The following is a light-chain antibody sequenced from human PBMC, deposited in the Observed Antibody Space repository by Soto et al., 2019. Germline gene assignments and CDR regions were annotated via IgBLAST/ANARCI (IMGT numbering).Light chain of an antibody. J-gene: IGLJ1*01. CDR2: EVS. V-gene: IGLV2-14*03. CDR3: SSYTITSSYV. Sequence: QSVLTQPASVSGSPGQSITVSCTGTSSDVGGYNSVSWYQQHPGKPPKLIIYEVSNRPSGVSDRFSGSKSGNTASLTISGLQAEDEADYYCSSYTITSSYVFATGTKVTVL. CDR1: SSDVGGYNS.